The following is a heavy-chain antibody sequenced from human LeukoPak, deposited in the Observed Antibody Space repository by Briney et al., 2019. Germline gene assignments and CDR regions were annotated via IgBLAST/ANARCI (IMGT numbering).Heavy chain of an antibody. CDR1: GYTFTSYA. J-gene: IGHJ5*02. CDR2: INAGNGNT. D-gene: IGHD2-2*01. CDR3: ARWNDVYCGSTSCPYNWFDP. V-gene: IGHV1-3*01. Sequence: GASVKVSCKASGYTFTSYAMHWVRQAPGQRLEWMGWINAGNGNTKYSQKFQGRVTITRDTSASTAYMELSSLRSEDTAVYYCARWNDVYCGSTSCPYNWFDPWGQGTLVTVSS.